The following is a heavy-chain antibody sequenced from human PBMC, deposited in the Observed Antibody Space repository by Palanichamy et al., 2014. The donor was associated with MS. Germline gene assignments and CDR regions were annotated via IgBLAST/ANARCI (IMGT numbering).Heavy chain of an antibody. CDR3: ARHHQVSTGAFEY. J-gene: IGHJ4*02. D-gene: IGHD5/OR15-5a*01. Sequence: QVQLQESGPGLEKPSETLSLTCTVSGGSMSPFYWTWIRQIPGEGLEWIGYVYDASDTVYNPSLKSRVTMSVDRSKNQFSLRLRSVTAADTAVYYCARHHQVSTGAFEYWGQGTLVTVSS. CDR2: VYDASDT. CDR1: GGSMSPFY. V-gene: IGHV4-59*08.